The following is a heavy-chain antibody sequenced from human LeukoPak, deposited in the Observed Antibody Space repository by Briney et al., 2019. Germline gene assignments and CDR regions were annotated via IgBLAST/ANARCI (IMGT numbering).Heavy chain of an antibody. J-gene: IGHJ4*02. CDR3: ARFPYCGGDCYSYFDY. V-gene: IGHV4-4*02. Sequence: KSSGTLSLTCAVSGGSISSSNWWSWIRQPPGKGLEWIGEIYHSGSTNYNPSLKSRVTISVDKSKTQFSLKLSSVTAADTAVYYCARFPYCGGDCYSYFDYWGQGTLVTVSS. CDR1: GGSISSSNW. CDR2: IYHSGST. D-gene: IGHD2-21*02.